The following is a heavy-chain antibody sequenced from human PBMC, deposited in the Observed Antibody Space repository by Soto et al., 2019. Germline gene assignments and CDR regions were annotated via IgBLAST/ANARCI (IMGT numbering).Heavy chain of an antibody. J-gene: IGHJ6*02. D-gene: IGHD3-3*01. CDR1: GYTFTSYY. Sequence: ASVKVSCKASGYTFTSYYMNWVRQAPGQGLEWMGWINPNSGGTNYAQKFQGWVTMTRDTSISTAYMELSRLRSDDTAVYYCARDRVYDFWSGRPSYGMDVWGQGTTVTVSS. V-gene: IGHV1-2*04. CDR2: INPNSGGT. CDR3: ARDRVYDFWSGRPSYGMDV.